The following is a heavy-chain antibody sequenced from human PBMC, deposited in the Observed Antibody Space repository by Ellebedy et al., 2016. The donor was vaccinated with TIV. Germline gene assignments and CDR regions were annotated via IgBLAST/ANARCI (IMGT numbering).Heavy chain of an antibody. CDR1: GFTFSSYA. J-gene: IGHJ6*02. V-gene: IGHV3-30*02. Sequence: GESLKISCAASGFTFSSYAMHWVRQAPGKGLEWVAFIRSDGSKKYYADSVKGRFTISRDNSKNTLYLQMNSLRAEDTAVYYCAKDPGSGGYYGMDVWGQGTTVTVSS. CDR3: AKDPGSGGYYGMDV. CDR2: IRSDGSKK. D-gene: IGHD3-10*01.